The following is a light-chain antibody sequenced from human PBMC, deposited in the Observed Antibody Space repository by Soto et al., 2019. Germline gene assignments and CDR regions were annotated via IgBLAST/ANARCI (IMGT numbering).Light chain of an antibody. V-gene: IGLV2-14*01. CDR1: TTDVGAYNF. CDR3: SSYTSSSTPVV. Sequence: QSVLTQPASVSGSPGQSITISCTGTTTDVGAYNFVSWYQQHPGKAPKLMIYEVSNRPSGVSNRFSGSKSGNTASLTISGLQAEDEADYYCSSYTSSSTPVVFGGGTQPTVL. J-gene: IGLJ2*01. CDR2: EVS.